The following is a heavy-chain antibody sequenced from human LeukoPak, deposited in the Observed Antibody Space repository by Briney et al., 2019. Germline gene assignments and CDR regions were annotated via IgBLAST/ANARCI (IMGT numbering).Heavy chain of an antibody. CDR1: GGSFSGYY. CDR2: INHSGST. Sequence: SETLSLTCAVYGGSFSGYYWSWIRHPPGKGLEWIGEINHSGSTNYNPSLKSRVTISVDTSKNQFSLKLSSVTAADTAVYYCARGGLGHYYYYYYMDVWGKGTTVTVSS. CDR3: ARGGLGHYYYYYYMDV. J-gene: IGHJ6*03. D-gene: IGHD6-19*01. V-gene: IGHV4-34*01.